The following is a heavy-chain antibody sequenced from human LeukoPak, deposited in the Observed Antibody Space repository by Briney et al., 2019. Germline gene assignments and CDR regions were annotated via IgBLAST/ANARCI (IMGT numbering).Heavy chain of an antibody. CDR3: ARALPTPRMGYDGSGGEPFFDY. D-gene: IGHD3-22*01. V-gene: IGHV3-53*01. J-gene: IGHJ4*02. Sequence: PGGSLRLSCAASGFTFSSYSMSWVRQAPGKGLEWVSVIYSGGSTYYADSVKGRFTISRDNSKNTLYLQMNSLRAEDTAVYYCARALPTPRMGYDGSGGEPFFDYWGQGTLVTVSS. CDR1: GFTFSSYS. CDR2: IYSGGST.